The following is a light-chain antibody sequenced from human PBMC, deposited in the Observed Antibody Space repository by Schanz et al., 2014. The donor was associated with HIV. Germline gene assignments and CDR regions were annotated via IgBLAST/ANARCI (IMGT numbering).Light chain of an antibody. CDR1: SSDVGGYNY. J-gene: IGLJ2*01. Sequence: QSVLTQPPSASGSPGQSVTISCTGTSSDVGGYNYVSWCQQHPGKAPKLMIYEVSKRPSGVPDRFSGSKSGNTASLTVSGLQAEDEADYFCCSDTRTGTLIFGGGTKVTVL. V-gene: IGLV2-8*01. CDR2: EVS. CDR3: CSDTRTGTLI.